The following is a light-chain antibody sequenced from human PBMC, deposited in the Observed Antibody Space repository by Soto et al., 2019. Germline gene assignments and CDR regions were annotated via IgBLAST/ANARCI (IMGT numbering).Light chain of an antibody. CDR1: SSDVGDYKY. Sequence: QSVLSQPASVSGSPGQSITISCTGTSSDVGDYKYVSWYQHQPGEAPKLIIYEVSNRPSGVSNRFSGSKSGNTASLTISGIQTEDEADYYCGSITSISTSVFGTGTKLTVL. CDR2: EVS. V-gene: IGLV2-14*01. J-gene: IGLJ1*01. CDR3: GSITSISTSV.